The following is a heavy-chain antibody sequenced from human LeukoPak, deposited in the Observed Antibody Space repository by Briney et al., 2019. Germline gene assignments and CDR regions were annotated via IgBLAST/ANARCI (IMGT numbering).Heavy chain of an antibody. Sequence: GGSLRLSCAASGFTFSSYDMHWVRQAPGKGLEWVSYISSSGSTKYYADSVKGRFTISRDDAKNSLYLQMNSLGAEDTAIYYCAREGIDSSGYSFDYWGQGTLVTVSS. V-gene: IGHV3-48*03. CDR1: GFTFSSYD. J-gene: IGHJ4*02. CDR2: ISSSGSTK. D-gene: IGHD3-22*01. CDR3: AREGIDSSGYSFDY.